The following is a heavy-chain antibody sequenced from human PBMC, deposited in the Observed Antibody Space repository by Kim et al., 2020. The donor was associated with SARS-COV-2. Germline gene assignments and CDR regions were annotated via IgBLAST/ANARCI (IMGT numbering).Heavy chain of an antibody. V-gene: IGHV3-7*03. CDR2: IKQDGSEK. CDR3: ATEACSGGSCYSVPFDY. Sequence: GGSLRLSCAASGFTFSSYWMSWVRQAPGKGLEWVANIKQDGSEKYYVDSVKGRFTISRDNAKNSLYLQMNSLRAEDTAVYYCATEACSGGSCYSVPFDYWGQGTLVTVSS. CDR1: GFTFSSYW. J-gene: IGHJ4*02. D-gene: IGHD2-15*01.